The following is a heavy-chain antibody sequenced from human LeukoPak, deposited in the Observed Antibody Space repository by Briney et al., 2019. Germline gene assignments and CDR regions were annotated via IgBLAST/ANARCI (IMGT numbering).Heavy chain of an antibody. CDR2: ISAYNGNT. V-gene: IGHV1-18*01. CDR3: ARRRYCSSTSCDRATWFDP. Sequence: ASVKVSCKASGYTFTSYGISWVQQAPGQGLEWMGWISAYNGNTNYAQKLQGRVTMTTDTSTSTAYMELRSLRSDDTAVYYCARRRYCSSTSCDRATWFDPWGQGTLVTVSS. D-gene: IGHD2-2*02. CDR1: GYTFTSYG. J-gene: IGHJ5*02.